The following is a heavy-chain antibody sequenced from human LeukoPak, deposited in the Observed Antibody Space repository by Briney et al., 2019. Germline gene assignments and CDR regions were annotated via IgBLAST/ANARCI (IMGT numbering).Heavy chain of an antibody. CDR1: GFTLTTYG. V-gene: IGHV3-30*02. J-gene: IGHJ4*02. CDR2: IRYDGNNI. Sequence: GGSLRLSCAPSGFTLTTYGMHWVRQAPGKGRGWVTFIRYDGNNIYYADSVKGRFTISRDNSKNTLYLQMSSLRAEDTAVYYCAKPTGTYFDYLGQGALVTVSS. CDR3: AKPTGTYFDY. D-gene: IGHD1-1*01.